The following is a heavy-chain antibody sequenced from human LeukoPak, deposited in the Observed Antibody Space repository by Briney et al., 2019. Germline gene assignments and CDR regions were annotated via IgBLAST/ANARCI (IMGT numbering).Heavy chain of an antibody. CDR1: GFTFSSYW. D-gene: IGHD3-22*01. CDR2: IKQDGSEK. CDR3: ASVPLQNYYDSSGYYY. J-gene: IGHJ4*02. Sequence: GGSLRLSCAASGFTFSSYWMSWVRQAPGKGLEWVANIKQDGSEKYYVDSVKGRFTISRDNAKNSLYLQMNSLRAEDTAVYYCASVPLQNYYDSSGYYYWGQGTLVTVSS. V-gene: IGHV3-7*01.